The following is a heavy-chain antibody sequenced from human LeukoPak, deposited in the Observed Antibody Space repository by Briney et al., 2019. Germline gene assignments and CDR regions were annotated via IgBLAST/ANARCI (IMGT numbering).Heavy chain of an antibody. CDR1: GFTFNNYG. J-gene: IGHJ3*02. CDR2: ISGSGGST. D-gene: IGHD6-13*01. Sequence: GGTLRLSCAASGFTFNNYGMTWVRQAPGKGLEWVSAISGSGGSTYYADSVKGRFTISRDNSKNTLNLQMNSLRADDTAVYYCAKDSGFAYSSSWYRVDAFDIWGQGTMVTVSS. V-gene: IGHV3-23*01. CDR3: AKDSGFAYSSSWYRVDAFDI.